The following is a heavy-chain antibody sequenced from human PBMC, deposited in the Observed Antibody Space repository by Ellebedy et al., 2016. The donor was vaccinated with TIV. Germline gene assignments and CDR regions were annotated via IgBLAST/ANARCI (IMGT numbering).Heavy chain of an antibody. Sequence: SQTLSLTCAISGDSVSRNSAAWNWIRQSPSRGLEWLGRTYYRSKWYNDYAVSVKSRITINPDTSKNQFSLQLNSVTPEDTAVYYCARDSRVTTSYYYYAMDVWGQGTTVTVSS. D-gene: IGHD4-17*01. CDR3: ARDSRVTTSYYYYAMDV. CDR1: GDSVSRNSAA. CDR2: TYYRSKWYN. J-gene: IGHJ6*02. V-gene: IGHV6-1*01.